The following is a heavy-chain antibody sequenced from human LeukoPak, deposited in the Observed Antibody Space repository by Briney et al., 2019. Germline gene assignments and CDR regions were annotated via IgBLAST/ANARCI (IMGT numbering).Heavy chain of an antibody. CDR1: GFTFSSYA. J-gene: IGHJ4*02. CDR2: ISGSGGST. CDR3: AKSQDGGRLFHFDY. Sequence: GGSLRLSCAASGFTFSSYAMSWVRQAPGKGLEWVSVISGSGGSTYSADSVKGRFTVSRDNSKNTLYLQMNSLRAEDTAVYFCAKSQDGGRLFHFDYWGQGTLVTVSS. D-gene: IGHD1-26*01. V-gene: IGHV3-23*01.